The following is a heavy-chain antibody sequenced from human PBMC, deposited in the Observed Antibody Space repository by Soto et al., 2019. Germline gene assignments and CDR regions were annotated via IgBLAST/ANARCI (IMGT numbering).Heavy chain of an antibody. Sequence: PGEYLKISCKGSVYSFTSYCIGWVRQMPGKGLEWMWIIYPGDSDTRYSPSFQGQVTISADKSISTAYLQWSSLKAPDTAMYYCARDERDGYNFYYGMDVWGQGTTVTVS. V-gene: IGHV5-51*01. CDR3: ARDERDGYNFYYGMDV. J-gene: IGHJ6*02. D-gene: IGHD5-12*01. CDR2: IYPGDSDT. CDR1: VYSFTSYC.